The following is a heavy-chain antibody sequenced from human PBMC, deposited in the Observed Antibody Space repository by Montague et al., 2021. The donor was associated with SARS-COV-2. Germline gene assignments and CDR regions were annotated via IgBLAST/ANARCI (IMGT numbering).Heavy chain of an antibody. D-gene: IGHD3-10*01. V-gene: IGHV4-59*13. CDR2: TYDSGST. CDR3: ARAGITMVRGVTRGYFDL. CDR1: GGSISSYY. Sequence: SETLSLTCTVSGGSISSYYWSWIRQPPGKGMEWSGYTYDSGSTNYNPSIKSRVTISVDTSKKQFTLKLSSVTAADTAVYYCARAGITMVRGVTRGYFDLWGRGTLVTHSS. J-gene: IGHJ2*01.